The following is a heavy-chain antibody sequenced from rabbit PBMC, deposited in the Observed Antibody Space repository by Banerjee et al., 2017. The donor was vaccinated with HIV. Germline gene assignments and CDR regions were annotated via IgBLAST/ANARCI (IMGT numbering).Heavy chain of an antibody. CDR1: GFDFSSSA. D-gene: IGHD4-1*01. V-gene: IGHV1S40*01. CDR3: ARDLAGVIGWNFNL. CDR2: IYAGSSGST. J-gene: IGHJ4*01. Sequence: QSLEESGGDLVKPGASLTLTCTASGFDFSSSAMCWVRQAPGKGLEWIACIYAGSSGSTQYANWAKGRFTISKASWTTVTLQMTSLTAADTASYFCARDLAGVIGWNFNLWGQGTLVTVS.